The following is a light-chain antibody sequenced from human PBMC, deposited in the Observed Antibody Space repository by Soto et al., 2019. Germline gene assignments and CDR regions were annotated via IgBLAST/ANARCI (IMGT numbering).Light chain of an antibody. V-gene: IGLV2-18*01. CDR1: STDFVSYNR. J-gene: IGLJ1*01. CDR3: SGYTSENAYV. Sequence: QSALTQPPSVSGSPGQSVTIACTGTSTDFVSYNRVSWYQQPPGTAPKLMIYEVSKRPSGVADRFSGSKSGNTASLTISGLQAADEADHYCSGYTSENAYVFGNGTKVTVL. CDR2: EVS.